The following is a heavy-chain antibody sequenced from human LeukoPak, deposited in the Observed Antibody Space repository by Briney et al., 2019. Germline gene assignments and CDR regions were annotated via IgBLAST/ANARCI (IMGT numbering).Heavy chain of an antibody. J-gene: IGHJ4*02. CDR2: ISSSSPYI. V-gene: IGHV3-21*01. CDR1: GFTFSDCS. Sequence: GGSLRLSCAASGFTFSDCSMNWVRQAPGRGLEWVSSISSSSPYIYYTDSVKGRFTISRDNAKNSLYLQMNSLRAEDTAVYYCARVYSRVGPFDYWGQGTLVTVSS. CDR3: ARVYSRVGPFDY. D-gene: IGHD5-18*01.